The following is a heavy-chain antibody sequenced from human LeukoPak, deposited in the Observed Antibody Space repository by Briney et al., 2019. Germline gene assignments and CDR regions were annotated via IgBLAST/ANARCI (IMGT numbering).Heavy chain of an antibody. D-gene: IGHD6-19*01. V-gene: IGHV4-39*02. CDR3: ARELGRIAVAGDYFDY. CDR2: IYYSGST. Sequence: PSETLSLTCTVSGGSISSSSYYRGWIRQPPGKGLEWIGSIYYSGSTYYNPSLKSRVTISVDTSKNQFSLKLSSVTAADTAVYYCARELGRIAVAGDYFDYWGQGTLVTVSS. CDR1: GGSISSSSYY. J-gene: IGHJ4*02.